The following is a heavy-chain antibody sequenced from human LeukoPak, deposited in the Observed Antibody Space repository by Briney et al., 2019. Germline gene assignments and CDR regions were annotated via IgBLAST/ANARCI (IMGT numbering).Heavy chain of an antibody. CDR2: IWYDGCDK. CDR3: ARGGYSSSTICDY. D-gene: IGHD6-6*01. V-gene: IGHV3-33*08. CDR1: GFTFSDYA. J-gene: IGHJ4*02. Sequence: GGSLRLSCAASGFTFSDYAMHWVRQAPGKGLEWVAVIWYDGCDKYYADSVKGRFTISRDNSKNALYLQMNSLRAEDTAVYYCARGGYSSSTICDYWGQGTLVTVSS.